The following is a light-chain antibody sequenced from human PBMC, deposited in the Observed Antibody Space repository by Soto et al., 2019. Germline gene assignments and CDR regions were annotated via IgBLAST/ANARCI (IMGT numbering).Light chain of an antibody. CDR2: DAS. CDR3: QHRSSWPPRVT. J-gene: IGKJ4*01. Sequence: EVVLTQSPATLSLSPGERATLSCRASQSVSSYLAWYQQKPGQAPRLLIYDASTRATDIPARFSGSGSGTEFTLIVSSLEPEDFAVYYCQHRSSWPPRVTFGGGTSVQIK. V-gene: IGKV3-11*01. CDR1: QSVSSY.